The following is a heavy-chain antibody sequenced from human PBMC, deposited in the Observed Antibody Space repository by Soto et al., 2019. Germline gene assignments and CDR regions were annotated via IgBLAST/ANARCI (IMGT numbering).Heavy chain of an antibody. CDR3: ARILYDSSGYYFDY. V-gene: IGHV2-70*01. D-gene: IGHD3-22*01. J-gene: IGHJ4*02. CDR2: IDWDDEK. Sequence: GSGPTLVNPTQTLTLTCTFSGFSLSTSGMCVSWIRQPPGKALEWLALIDWDDEKYYRTSLKTRLTISKDTSKNQVVLTMTNMDPVDTATYYCARILYDSSGYYFDYWGQGTLVTVSS. CDR1: GFSLSTSGMC.